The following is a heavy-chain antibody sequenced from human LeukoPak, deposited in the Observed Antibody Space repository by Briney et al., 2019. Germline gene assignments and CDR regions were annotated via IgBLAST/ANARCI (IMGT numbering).Heavy chain of an antibody. CDR1: GFTFDDYA. V-gene: IGHV3-9*01. CDR3: AKDMLRSLGGFDY. D-gene: IGHD5-12*01. J-gene: IGHJ4*02. CDR2: ISWSSGSI. Sequence: PGGSLRLSCAASGFTFDDYAMHWVRQAPGKGLEWVSGISWSSGSIGYADSVRGRFTISRDNAKNSLYLQMNSLRAEDTALYYCAKDMLRSLGGFDYWGQGTLVTVSS.